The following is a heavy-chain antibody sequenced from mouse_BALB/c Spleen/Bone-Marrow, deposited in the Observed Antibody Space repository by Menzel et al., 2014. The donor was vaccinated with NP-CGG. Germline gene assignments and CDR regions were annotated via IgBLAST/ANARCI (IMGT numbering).Heavy chain of an antibody. CDR1: GYTFTDYN. CDR2: IYPFNGGS. V-gene: IGHV1S29*02. CDR3: ARERGADYDYSWLAY. Sequence: EVQLVESGPELVKPGASVKISCKASGYTFTDYNMHWVKQSHGKSLEWIGYIYPFNGGSGYNQKFKYKATLTVDNSFSTAYMELRSLTSEDSAVYYCARERGADYDYSWLAYWGQGTLVTVSA. D-gene: IGHD2-4*01. J-gene: IGHJ3*01.